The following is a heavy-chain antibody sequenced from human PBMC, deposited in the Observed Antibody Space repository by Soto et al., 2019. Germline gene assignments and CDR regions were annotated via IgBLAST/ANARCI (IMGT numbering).Heavy chain of an antibody. CDR2: ISYDGSNK. J-gene: IGHJ6*02. CDR3: AKQLCRGYSYYYYYGMDV. CDR1: GFTFSSYG. V-gene: IGHV3-30*18. Sequence: QVQLVESGGGVVQPGRSLRLSCAASGFTFSSYGMHWVRQAPGKGLEWVAVISYDGSNKYYADSVKGRFTISRDNSKNTLYLQMNSLRAEDTAVYYCAKQLCRGYSYYYYYGMDVWGQGTTVTVSS. D-gene: IGHD5-18*01.